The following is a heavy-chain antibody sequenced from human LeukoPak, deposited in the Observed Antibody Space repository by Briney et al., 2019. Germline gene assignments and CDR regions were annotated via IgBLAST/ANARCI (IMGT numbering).Heavy chain of an antibody. CDR1: GYSTSSGYY. J-gene: IGHJ4*02. CDR3: EGYHAYGVTTPPLGY. D-gene: IGHD4-17*01. V-gene: IGHV4-38-2*02. Sequence: SETLSLTCTVSGYSTSSGYYWGWIRQPPGKGLEWIGSIYHSENTYYNPSLKSRVTISVDTSKNQFPLKLSSVTAADTAVYYCEGYHAYGVTTPPLGYWGQGILVTVSS. CDR2: IYHSENT.